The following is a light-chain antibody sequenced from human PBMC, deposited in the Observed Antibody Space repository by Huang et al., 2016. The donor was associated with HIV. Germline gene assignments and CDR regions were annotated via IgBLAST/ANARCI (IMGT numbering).Light chain of an antibody. Sequence: EIVLTQSPATLSLSPGEGATLSCRASQSIGSYLAWYQQRPGQAPRVLIYDTSVRATGIPARFSGRGSGTDFTLTSSSLEPEDFAVYYCQQRNNWPPWTFGQGTKVELK. J-gene: IGKJ1*01. CDR1: QSIGSY. CDR2: DTS. V-gene: IGKV3-11*01. CDR3: QQRNNWPPWT.